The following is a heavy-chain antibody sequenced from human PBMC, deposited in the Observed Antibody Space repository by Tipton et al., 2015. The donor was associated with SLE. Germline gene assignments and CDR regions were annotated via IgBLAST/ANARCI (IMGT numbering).Heavy chain of an antibody. D-gene: IGHD3-3*01. Sequence: TLSLTCTVSGGSISNYHWSWIRQPPGKGLEWIGYIYYSGSTNYSPSLESRVTISVDTSKNQFSLMLSSVTAADTAVYYCARHVGGFWSGFSFDDWGQGTLVTVSS. V-gene: IGHV4-59*08. CDR2: IYYSGST. CDR3: ARHVGGFWSGFSFDD. CDR1: GGSISNYH. J-gene: IGHJ4*02.